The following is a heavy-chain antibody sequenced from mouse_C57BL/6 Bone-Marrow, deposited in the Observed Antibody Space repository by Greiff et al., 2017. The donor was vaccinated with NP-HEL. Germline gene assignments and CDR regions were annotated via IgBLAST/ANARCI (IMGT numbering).Heavy chain of an antibody. CDR2: IDPSDSYT. V-gene: IGHV1-69*01. CDR1: GYTFTSYW. Sequence: QVQLQQSGAELVMPGASVKLSCKASGYTFTSYWMHWVKQRPGQGLEWIGEIDPSDSYTNYNQKFKGKSTLTVDKSSSTAYMQLSSLTSEDSAVYYCARDDYDDPYYAMDYWGQGTSVTVSS. D-gene: IGHD2-4*01. CDR3: ARDDYDDPYYAMDY. J-gene: IGHJ4*01.